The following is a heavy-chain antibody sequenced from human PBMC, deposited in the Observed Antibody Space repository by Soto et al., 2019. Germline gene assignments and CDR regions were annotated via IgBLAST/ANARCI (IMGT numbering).Heavy chain of an antibody. CDR1: GGSISSNY. D-gene: IGHD4-17*01. J-gene: IGHJ3*02. CDR3: ASWTTVTTERFVALDI. CDR2: IYYCGST. Sequence: PSETLSLTCTVSGGSISSNYWSWIRQPPGQGLEWIGYIYYCGSTNYNPTLKSRVTISVDTSKNQFSLMLSSVTAADTAVYYCASWTTVTTERFVALDIWGQGTMVTVS. V-gene: IGHV4-59*01.